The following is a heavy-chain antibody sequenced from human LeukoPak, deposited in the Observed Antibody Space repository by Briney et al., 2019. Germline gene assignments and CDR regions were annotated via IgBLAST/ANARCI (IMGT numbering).Heavy chain of an antibody. D-gene: IGHD5-18*01. V-gene: IGHV1-2*02. CDR2: IDPKSGGT. Sequence: LRASAKVSCKASGYTFTVYYIHWVRQAPGQGLEWMGWIDPKSGGTNYAQTFKGRVTLTRDTSVSTPYMKLSTLRADDTAVYYCLDTVGGWGQGTLVTVSP. CDR3: LDTVGG. J-gene: IGHJ4*02. CDR1: GYTFTVYY.